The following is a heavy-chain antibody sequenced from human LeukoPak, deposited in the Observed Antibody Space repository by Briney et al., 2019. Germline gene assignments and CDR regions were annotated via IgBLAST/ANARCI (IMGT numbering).Heavy chain of an antibody. J-gene: IGHJ4*02. V-gene: IGHV4-31*03. Sequence: PSQTLSLTCSVSGGSITSGGYYWSWVRQHPGKGLEWIGYIYHSGTTLYNPSLKSRVTMSVDTSKNQFSLRLNSVTAADTAVYYCARGKFGEIYYFEYWGQGTLVTVSS. D-gene: IGHD3-10*01. CDR1: GGSITSGGYY. CDR3: ARGKFGEIYYFEY. CDR2: IYHSGTT.